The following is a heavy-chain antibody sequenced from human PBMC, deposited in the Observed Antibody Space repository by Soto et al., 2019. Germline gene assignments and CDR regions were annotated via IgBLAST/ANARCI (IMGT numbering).Heavy chain of an antibody. CDR1: RYTFTGYY. J-gene: IGHJ6*02. CDR2: INPNSGGT. D-gene: IGHD6-6*01. CDR3: ARGQLVSSPSVGMDV. V-gene: IGHV1-2*04. Sequence: ASVKVSCKASRYTFTGYYMHWVRQAPGQGLEWMGWINPNSGGTNYAQKFQGWVTMTRDTSISTAYMELSRLRSDDTAVYYCARGQLVSSPSVGMDVWGQGTTVTVSS.